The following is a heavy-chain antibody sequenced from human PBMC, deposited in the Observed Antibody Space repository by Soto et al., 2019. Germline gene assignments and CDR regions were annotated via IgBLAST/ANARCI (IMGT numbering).Heavy chain of an antibody. CDR1: GASIRSSSSY. Sequence: SETLSLTCTVSGASIRSSSSYWGWIRHPPGKGLEWVGSIYYLGNTYYNPSLGSRVTISLDTSKNQFSLRLSSVTAADTAVFYCAGLYPYDSSGYHLAYWGQGSLVTVSS. V-gene: IGHV4-39*01. CDR2: IYYLGNT. CDR3: AGLYPYDSSGYHLAY. J-gene: IGHJ4*02. D-gene: IGHD3-22*01.